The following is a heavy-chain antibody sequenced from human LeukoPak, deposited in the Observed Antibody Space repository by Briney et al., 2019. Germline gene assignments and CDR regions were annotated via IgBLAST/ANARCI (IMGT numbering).Heavy chain of an antibody. CDR2: IVGSGSST. D-gene: IGHD3-9*01. J-gene: IGHJ4*02. Sequence: GASLRLSCAASGFTFSNYAMSWVRQAPGKGLEWVSAIVGSGSSTYYADSVKGRFTISRDNSKNTLYLQQNRLRAEDTAVYYCAKWGDYDILTGYYDSDYWGQGTLVTVSS. V-gene: IGHV3-23*01. CDR3: AKWGDYDILTGYYDSDY. CDR1: GFTFSNYA.